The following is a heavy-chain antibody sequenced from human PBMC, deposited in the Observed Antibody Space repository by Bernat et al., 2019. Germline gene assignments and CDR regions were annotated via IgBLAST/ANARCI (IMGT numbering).Heavy chain of an antibody. CDR3: ARKGRKGSHFSSFGMDL. D-gene: IGHD6-19*01. V-gene: IGHV1-18*01. CDR1: GHTFRNDG. CDR2: ISAYNGDT. Sequence: QVQLVQSGPEVIKPGASVKVSCKASGHTFRNDGITWIRQAPGQGLEWMGWISAYNGDTEYAHKCQGRVNMTTDTATRTAYLELRHLRSDDTALYFCARKGRKGSHFSSFGMDLWGKGTTVTVSS. J-gene: IGHJ6*04.